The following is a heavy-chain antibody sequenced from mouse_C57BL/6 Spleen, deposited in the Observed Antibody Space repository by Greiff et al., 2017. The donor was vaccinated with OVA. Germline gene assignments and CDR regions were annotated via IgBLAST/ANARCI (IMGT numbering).Heavy chain of an antibody. CDR1: GYAFSSSR. CDR2: IYPGDGDP. CDR3: ARVPPCDGGGYAMAY. J-gene: IGHJ4*01. D-gene: IGHD1-1*01. V-gene: IGHV1-82*01. Sequence: QVQLKQSGPELVKPGASVKISCKASGYAFSSSRMNWVKQRPGKGLEWIGRIYPGDGDPNYNGKFKGKATLTADKSSSTAYMQLSSLTSEDSAVYFCARVPPCDGGGYAMAYWGQGTSVTVSS.